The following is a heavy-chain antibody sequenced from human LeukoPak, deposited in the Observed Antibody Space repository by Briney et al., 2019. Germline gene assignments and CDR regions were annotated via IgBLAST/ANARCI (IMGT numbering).Heavy chain of an antibody. V-gene: IGHV1-69*01. D-gene: IGHD2-15*01. Sequence: VKVSCKASGGTFSSYAISWVRQAPGQGLEWMGGIIPIFGTANYAQKFQGRVTITADESTSTAYMELSSLRAEDTAVYYRAKDQEVVAPPDAFDIWGQGTMVSVSS. CDR2: IIPIFGTA. J-gene: IGHJ3*02. CDR1: GGTFSSYA. CDR3: AKDQEVVAPPDAFDI.